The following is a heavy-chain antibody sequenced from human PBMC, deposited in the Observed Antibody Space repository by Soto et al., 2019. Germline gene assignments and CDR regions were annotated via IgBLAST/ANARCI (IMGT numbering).Heavy chain of an antibody. D-gene: IGHD6-13*01. CDR1: GYTFTSYG. CDR2: ISAYNGNT. J-gene: IGHJ6*02. CDR3: ASKGSSGHSSWYYYYYYGMDV. V-gene: IGHV1-18*01. Sequence: QVQLVQSGAEVKKPGASVKVSCKASGYTFTSYGISWVRQAPGQGLEWMGWISAYNGNTNYAQKLQGRVTMTTDTSTSTAYMELRSLRSDDTAVYYCASKGSSGHSSWYYYYYYGMDVWGQGTTVTVSS.